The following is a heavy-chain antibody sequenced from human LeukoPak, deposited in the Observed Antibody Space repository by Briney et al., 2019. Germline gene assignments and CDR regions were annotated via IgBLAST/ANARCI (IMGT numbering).Heavy chain of an antibody. V-gene: IGHV1-69*13. D-gene: IGHD6-19*01. Sequence: SVKVSCKASGGTFSSYAISWVRQAPGQGLEWMGGIIPIFGTANYAQKFQGRVTITADESTSTAYMELSSLRSEDTAVYYCATLAPTRYSSGWYLSRFDCWGQGTLVTVSS. CDR1: GGTFSSYA. CDR2: IIPIFGTA. J-gene: IGHJ4*02. CDR3: ATLAPTRYSSGWYLSRFDC.